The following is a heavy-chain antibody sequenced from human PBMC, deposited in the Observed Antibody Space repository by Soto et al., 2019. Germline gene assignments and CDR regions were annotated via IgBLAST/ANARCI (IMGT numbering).Heavy chain of an antibody. J-gene: IGHJ4*02. D-gene: IGHD1-1*01. CDR2: IYWDDDK. Sequence: QITLKESGPALVNPTQTLTLTCTFSGFSLATTGVGVGWIRQPPGKALECLALIYWDDDKRYNPSLRSRLTITKDISKNQVVLSMTNMDPVDTATYYCAHRRGGHNWYDGDFDYWGLGTLITVSS. CDR1: GFSLATTGVG. V-gene: IGHV2-5*02. CDR3: AHRRGGHNWYDGDFDY.